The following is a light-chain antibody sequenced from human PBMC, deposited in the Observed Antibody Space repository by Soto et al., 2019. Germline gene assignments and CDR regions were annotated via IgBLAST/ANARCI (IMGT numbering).Light chain of an antibody. CDR1: SSNIGAGYD. J-gene: IGLJ1*01. Sequence: QSVLTQPPSVSGAPGQRVTISCNGSSSNIGAGYDVHWYQQLPGTAPKLLIYGNSNRPSGVPDRFSGSKSGTSASLAITGLQAEDEADYYCQSYDSSLSLFGTGTKLTVL. CDR3: QSYDSSLSL. CDR2: GNS. V-gene: IGLV1-40*01.